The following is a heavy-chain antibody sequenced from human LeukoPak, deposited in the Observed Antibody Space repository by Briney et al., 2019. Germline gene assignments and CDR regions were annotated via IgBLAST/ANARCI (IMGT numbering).Heavy chain of an antibody. Sequence: GGSLRLSCAASGFTFDDYGMSWVRQAPGKGLEWVSGINWNGGSTGYADSVKGRFTISRDNAKNSLYLQMNSLRAEDTALYYCARAPVGYYYDSSGYPCFDYWGQGTLVTVSS. V-gene: IGHV3-20*04. J-gene: IGHJ4*02. CDR1: GFTFDDYG. CDR2: INWNGGST. D-gene: IGHD3-22*01. CDR3: ARAPVGYYYDSSGYPCFDY.